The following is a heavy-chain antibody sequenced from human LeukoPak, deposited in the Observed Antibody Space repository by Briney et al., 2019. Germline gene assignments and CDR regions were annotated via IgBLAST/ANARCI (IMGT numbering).Heavy chain of an antibody. CDR3: ARQPGMTAKSWYFDL. Sequence: GESLKISCEGSGYTFTKYWIGWVRHMPWKGLEWVGIIHPGDSHTWYSPSFQGQVTISADQSISMAYLQWSSLKASDTAMYFCARQPGMTAKSWYFDLWGRGNLVTVSS. D-gene: IGHD2-2*01. CDR2: IHPGDSHT. J-gene: IGHJ2*01. CDR1: GYTFTKYW. V-gene: IGHV5-51*01.